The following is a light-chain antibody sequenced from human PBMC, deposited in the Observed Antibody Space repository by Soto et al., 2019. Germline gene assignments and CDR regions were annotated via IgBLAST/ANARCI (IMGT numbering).Light chain of an antibody. CDR1: QGISSW. CDR2: KAS. J-gene: IGKJ5*01. CDR3: QQYNSYPYT. V-gene: IGKV1-5*03. Sequence: DIQMTQSPSSVSASVGDRVTITCRASQGISSWLAWYQQKPGKAPKLLIYKASSLESGVPSRFSGSGSGTEITLTISSLQPDDFATYYCQQYNSYPYTFGQGTRLEIK.